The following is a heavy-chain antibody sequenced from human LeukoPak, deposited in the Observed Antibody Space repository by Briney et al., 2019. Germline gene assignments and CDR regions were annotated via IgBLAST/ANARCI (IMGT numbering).Heavy chain of an antibody. CDR3: ARVIRYYYGSGSYYSLDY. CDR2: INHSGST. V-gene: IGHV4-34*01. Sequence: PSETLSLTCAVYGGSFSGYYWSWIRQPPGKGLEWIGEINHSGSTNYNPSLKSRVTISVDTSKNQFSLKLSSVTAADTAVYYCARVIRYYYGSGSYYSLDYWGQGTLVTVSS. J-gene: IGHJ4*02. CDR1: GGSFSGYY. D-gene: IGHD3-10*01.